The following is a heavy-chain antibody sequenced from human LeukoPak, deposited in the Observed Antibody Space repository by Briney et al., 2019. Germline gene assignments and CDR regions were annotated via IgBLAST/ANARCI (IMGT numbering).Heavy chain of an antibody. CDR3: ARDRKSGNFLGEFDH. V-gene: IGHV3-33*01. CDR1: GFTFSSYG. Sequence: GRSLRLSCAASGFTFSSYGMHWVRQAPGKGLEWVAVIWYDGSNKYYADSVKGRFTISRDNSKNTLYLQMNSLRAEDTAVYYCARDRKSGNFLGEFDHWGLGTLVTVSS. D-gene: IGHD1-26*01. J-gene: IGHJ5*02. CDR2: IWYDGSNK.